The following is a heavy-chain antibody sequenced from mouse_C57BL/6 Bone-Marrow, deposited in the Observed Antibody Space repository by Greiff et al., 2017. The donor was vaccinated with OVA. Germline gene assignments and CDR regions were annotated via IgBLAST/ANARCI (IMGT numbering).Heavy chain of an antibody. D-gene: IGHD4-1*01. J-gene: IGHJ4*01. V-gene: IGHV1-72*01. CDR3: ARYSHNWDIYAMDY. CDR2: IGPNSGGT. CDR1: GYTFTSYW. Sequence: QVQLQQPGAELVKPGASVKLSCKASGYTFTSYWMHWVKQRPGRGLEWIGRIGPNSGGTKYNEKFKSKATLTVDKPSSTAYMQLSSLTSEDSAVYYCARYSHNWDIYAMDYWGQGTSVTVSS.